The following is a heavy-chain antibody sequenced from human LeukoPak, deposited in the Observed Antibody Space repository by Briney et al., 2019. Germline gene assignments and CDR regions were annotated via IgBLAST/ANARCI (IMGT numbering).Heavy chain of an antibody. CDR1: GFTFSSYA. J-gene: IGHJ4*02. Sequence: GGSLRLXCAASGFTFSSYAMSWVRQAPGKGLEWVSAITGSGSTTYYADSVKGRFTFSRDNSKNTLYLQMNSLRAEDTAVYYCAKDYGDYFLNFDYWGQGTLVTVSS. D-gene: IGHD4-17*01. CDR3: AKDYGDYFLNFDY. V-gene: IGHV3-23*01. CDR2: ITGSGSTT.